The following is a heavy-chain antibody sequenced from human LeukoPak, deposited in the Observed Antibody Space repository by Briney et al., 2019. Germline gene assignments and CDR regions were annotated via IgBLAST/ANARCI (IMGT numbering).Heavy chain of an antibody. CDR1: GYTFTSYY. CDR2: INPSGGST. CDR3: ARARRVTTLTSHLVY. J-gene: IGHJ4*02. Sequence: APVKVSCKASGYTFTSYYMHWVRQAPGQRLEWIGIINPSGGSTRYAQKFQGRVTMTRDTSTSTVYMELSSLRSEDTAVYYCARARRVTTLTSHLVYWGQGTLVTVSS. V-gene: IGHV1-46*01. D-gene: IGHD4-17*01.